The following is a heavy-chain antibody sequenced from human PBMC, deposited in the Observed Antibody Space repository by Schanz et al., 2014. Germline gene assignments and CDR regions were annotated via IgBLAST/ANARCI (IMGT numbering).Heavy chain of an antibody. D-gene: IGHD7-27*01. J-gene: IGHJ3*01. CDR3: ARELPGVVAFDF. V-gene: IGHV3-33*08. CDR2: ISYDGSFK. CDR1: GFMFSSYG. Sequence: QVQLVESGGGVVQPGGSLRLSCSASGFMFSSYGMHWVRQAPGKGLEWVAVISYDGSFKNYADSVRGRITMSRDNSKNTMYLQINNLRADDTAVYYCARELPGVVAFDFWGQGTMVTVSS.